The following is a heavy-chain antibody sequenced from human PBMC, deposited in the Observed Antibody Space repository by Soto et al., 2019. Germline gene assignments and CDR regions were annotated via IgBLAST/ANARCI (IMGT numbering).Heavy chain of an antibody. J-gene: IGHJ6*02. D-gene: IGHD3-3*01. V-gene: IGHV3-49*04. CDR3: SRDGDFYGLDV. CDR1: GFTSDDYDYA. CDR2: IRGSTYGGTT. Sequence: GGSLRLSCTFSGFTSDDYDYALTWVRQAPGKGLQWLGLIRGSTYGGTTEYAASVKGRFTISRDDSKGIAYLQMNSLKTEDTAVYYCSRDGDFYGLDVWGQGTTVTVSS.